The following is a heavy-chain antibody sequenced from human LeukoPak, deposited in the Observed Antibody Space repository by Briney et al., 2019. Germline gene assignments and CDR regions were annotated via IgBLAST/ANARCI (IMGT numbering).Heavy chain of an antibody. CDR3: AKDYGPKQLVFFDS. D-gene: IGHD6-13*01. CDR2: VISDGSST. CDR1: GFTFSSYW. V-gene: IGHV3-74*01. J-gene: IGHJ4*02. Sequence: GGSLRLSCAASGFTFSSYWMHWVRQAPGKGLEWVARVISDGSSTSHADSVKGRFTISRDNAKNTLYLQMNSLRAEDTAVYYCAKDYGPKQLVFFDSWGQGTLVTVSS.